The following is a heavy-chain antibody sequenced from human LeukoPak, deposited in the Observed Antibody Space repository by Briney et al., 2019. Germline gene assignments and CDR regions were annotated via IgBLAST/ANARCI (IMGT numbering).Heavy chain of an antibody. CDR3: ARLNTMIRGAYVRTRNNWFDT. CDR1: GQSFSGYY. D-gene: IGHD3-10*01. J-gene: IGHJ5*02. CDR2: INGSGST. V-gene: IGHV4-34*01. Sequence: PSETLFLTCAVYGQSFSGYYGSWIRQSPGKGLERNGEINGSGSTNYNPSLKSSFTISVDTSKKQSSLKLNSVTAADTAVYYCARLNTMIRGAYVRTRNNWFDTWGQGTLVTVPS.